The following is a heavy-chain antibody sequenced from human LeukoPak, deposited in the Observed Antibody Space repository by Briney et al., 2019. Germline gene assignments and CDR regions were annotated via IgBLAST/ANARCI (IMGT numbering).Heavy chain of an antibody. V-gene: IGHV4-39*07. CDR2: IYYSGST. J-gene: IGHJ4*02. CDR1: GGSISGSSYY. Sequence: SETLSLTCTVSGGSISGSSYYWGWIRQPPGKGLEWIGSIYYSGSTYYNPSLKSRVTISVDTSKNQFSLKLSSVTAADTAVYYCARNGYSSGYLVDYWGQGTLVTVSS. CDR3: ARNGYSSGYLVDY. D-gene: IGHD3-22*01.